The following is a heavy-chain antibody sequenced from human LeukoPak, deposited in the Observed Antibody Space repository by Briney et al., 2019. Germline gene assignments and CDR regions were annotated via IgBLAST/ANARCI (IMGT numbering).Heavy chain of an antibody. Sequence: HPGGSLRLSCAASGFTFSSYAMHWVRQAPGKGLEWVAVISYDGSNKYYADSVKGRFTISRDNSKNTLYLQMNSLRAEDTAVYYCAREGATIAEYWSSGYSLPFDYWGQGTLVTVSS. CDR3: AREGATIAEYWSSGYSLPFDY. J-gene: IGHJ4*02. CDR1: GFTFSSYA. CDR2: ISYDGSNK. V-gene: IGHV3-30-3*01. D-gene: IGHD3-22*01.